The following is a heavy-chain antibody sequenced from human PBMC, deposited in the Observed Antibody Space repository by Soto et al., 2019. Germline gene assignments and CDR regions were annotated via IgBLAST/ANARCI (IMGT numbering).Heavy chain of an antibody. V-gene: IGHV1-18*01. Sequence: QVQLVQSGAEVKKPGASVKVSCKASGYTFTSYGISWVRQAPGQGLEWMGWISAYNGNTNDAQKLQGGVTLTTATSTSTAYMGLRSLRSDDTAVYYCARDQYFPPPAQDIWGQGTLVTVSS. CDR2: ISAYNGNT. CDR3: ARDQYFPPPAQDI. CDR1: GYTFTSYG. J-gene: IGHJ4*02. D-gene: IGHD2-15*01.